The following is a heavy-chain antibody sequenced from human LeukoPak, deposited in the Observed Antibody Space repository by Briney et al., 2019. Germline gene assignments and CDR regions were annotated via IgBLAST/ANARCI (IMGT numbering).Heavy chain of an antibody. CDR1: GFTFSSYA. D-gene: IGHD3-9*01. J-gene: IGHJ4*02. V-gene: IGHV3-30-3*01. CDR2: ISYDGSNK. CDR3: ARTPDWHYFDY. Sequence: GRSLRLSCAASGFTFSSYAMHWVRQAPGKGLEWVAVISYDGSNKYYADSVKGRFTISRDNSKNTLYLQMNSLRAEDTAVYYCARTPDWHYFDYWGQGTLVTVSS.